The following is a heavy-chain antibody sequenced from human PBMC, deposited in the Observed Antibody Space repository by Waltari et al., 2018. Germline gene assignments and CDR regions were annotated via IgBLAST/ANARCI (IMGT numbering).Heavy chain of an antibody. CDR1: GFSFSSYT. CDR3: AKKAIGVPVAVHGLDV. CDR2: MSGSSNHT. D-gene: IGHD2-2*01. Sequence: EVQLVESGGGLVKPVGSLRLSCAASGFSFSSYTMNWVRQAPGKGLEWVSGMSGSSNHTYSADSVTGRFTISRDNAKNSLYLQMNSLRAEDTAVYFCAKKAIGVPVAVHGLDVWGQGTTVTVSS. V-gene: IGHV3-21*01. J-gene: IGHJ6*02.